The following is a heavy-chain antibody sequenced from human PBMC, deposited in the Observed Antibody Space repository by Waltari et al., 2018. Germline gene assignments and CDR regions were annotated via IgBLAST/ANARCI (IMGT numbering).Heavy chain of an antibody. Sequence: QVQLQESGPGLVKPSETLSLTCTVSGGSISSHYWNWIRQPPGKGLEWIGYIYYSGSTNYNPSLKSRVTISVDTSKNQFSLKLSSVTAADTAVYYCARAGAYSSSSFDYWGQGTLVTVSS. V-gene: IGHV4-59*11. CDR1: GGSISSHY. CDR2: IYYSGST. D-gene: IGHD6-13*01. J-gene: IGHJ4*02. CDR3: ARAGAYSSSSFDY.